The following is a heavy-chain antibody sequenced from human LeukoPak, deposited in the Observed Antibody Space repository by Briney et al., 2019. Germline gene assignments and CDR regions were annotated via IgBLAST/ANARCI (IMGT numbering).Heavy chain of an antibody. V-gene: IGHV3-20*04. D-gene: IGHD2-2*01. CDR1: GFRFDDYG. Sequence: GSLRLSCAASGFRFDDYGMSWVRHVPGKGLEWVSGTNWDGASTGYADSVKGRFTISRDNVKNSLYLQMNSLRVEDTALYFCGRVYCSTTSCYDYYDYYMDVWGIGTAATVSS. J-gene: IGHJ6*03. CDR3: GRVYCSTTSCYDYYDYYMDV. CDR2: TNWDGAST.